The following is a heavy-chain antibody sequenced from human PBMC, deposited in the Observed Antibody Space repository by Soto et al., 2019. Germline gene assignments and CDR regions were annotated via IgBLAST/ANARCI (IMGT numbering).Heavy chain of an antibody. CDR1: GFTFSSYG. D-gene: IGHD3-10*01. V-gene: IGHV3-30*18. CDR2: ISYDGSNK. CDR3: AKDLGITMVRGVLDV. Sequence: GGSLSLSCAASGFTFSSYGMHWVRQAPGKGLEWVAVISYDGSNKYYADSVKGRFTISRDNSKNTLYLQMNSLRAEDTAVYYCAKDLGITMVRGVLDVWGQGTTVTVSS. J-gene: IGHJ6*02.